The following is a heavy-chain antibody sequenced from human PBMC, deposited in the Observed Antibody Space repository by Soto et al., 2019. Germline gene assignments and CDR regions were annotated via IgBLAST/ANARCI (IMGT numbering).Heavy chain of an antibody. V-gene: IGHV1-69*13. Sequence: SVKVSCKASGGTFSSYAISWVRQAPGQGLEWMGGIIPIFGTANYAQKFQGRVTITADESTSTAYMELSSLRSEDTAVYYCARVPWLRSRGSGMDVWGQGTTVTVSS. CDR2: IIPIFGTA. D-gene: IGHD5-12*01. CDR3: ARVPWLRSRGSGMDV. J-gene: IGHJ6*02. CDR1: GGTFSSYA.